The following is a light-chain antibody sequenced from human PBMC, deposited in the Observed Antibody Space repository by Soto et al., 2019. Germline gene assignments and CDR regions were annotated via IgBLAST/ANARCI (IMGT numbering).Light chain of an antibody. CDR2: EVN. V-gene: IGLV2-8*01. CDR1: SSDVGGYNY. Sequence: QSVLTQPPSASGSPGQSVTISCTGTSSDVGGYNYVSWYQQHPGKAPKLLIYEVNKRPSGVPDRFSACKSGNTASLTVSGLQAEEEADYYCSSYAGSNNVYVFGTGTKVTVL. CDR3: SSYAGSNNVYV. J-gene: IGLJ1*01.